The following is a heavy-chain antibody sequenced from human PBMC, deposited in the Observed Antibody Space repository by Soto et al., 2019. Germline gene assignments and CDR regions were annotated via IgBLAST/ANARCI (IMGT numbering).Heavy chain of an antibody. J-gene: IGHJ4*02. D-gene: IGHD3-22*01. CDR2: VYYSGST. V-gene: IGHV4-39*01. CDR1: GGSISSGGYY. Sequence: ETLSLTCTVSGGSISSGGYYWGWIRQPPGKGLEWIGSVYYSGSTYDKPSLKSRITLSVDRSKSQFSLKLTSVTAAETAVYYCARLLYDSRGYYYFDYWGQGTLVTVS. CDR3: ARLLYDSRGYYYFDY.